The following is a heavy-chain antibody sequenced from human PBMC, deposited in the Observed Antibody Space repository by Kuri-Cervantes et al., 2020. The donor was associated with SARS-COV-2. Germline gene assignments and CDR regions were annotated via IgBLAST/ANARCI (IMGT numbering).Heavy chain of an antibody. CDR1: GFMFSRCG. D-gene: IGHD3-16*01. J-gene: IGHJ4*02. V-gene: IGHV3-30*03. Sequence: GESLKISCAASGFMFSRCGMHWVRQAPGKGLEWVAVISYDGSNKYYADSVKGRFTISRDNSKNTLYLQMNSLRAEDTAVYYCARDPGGTSWGQGTLVTVSS. CDR2: ISYDGSNK. CDR3: ARDPGGTS.